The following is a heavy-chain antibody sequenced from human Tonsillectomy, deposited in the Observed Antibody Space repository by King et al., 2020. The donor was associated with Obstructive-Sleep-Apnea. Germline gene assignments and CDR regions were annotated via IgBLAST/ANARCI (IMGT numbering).Heavy chain of an antibody. CDR2: ISWNSGSI. CDR3: AKDWAPLLRHFDWLYFDY. Sequence: VQLVESGGGLVQPGRSLRLSCAASGFTFDDYAMHWVRQAPGKGLEWVSGISWNSGSIGYADSVKGRFTISIDNAKNSLYRQMNSLRAEDTALYYCAKDWAPLLRHFDWLYFDYWGQGTLVTVSS. J-gene: IGHJ4*02. V-gene: IGHV3-9*01. D-gene: IGHD3-9*01. CDR1: GFTFDDYA.